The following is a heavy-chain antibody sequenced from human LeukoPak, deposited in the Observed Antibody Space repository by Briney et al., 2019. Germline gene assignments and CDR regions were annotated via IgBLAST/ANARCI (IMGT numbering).Heavy chain of an antibody. Sequence: PGGSLRLSCAASGFTVSSNYMICVRQAPGRGLEWVSVIYSAGSTYYADSVKGRFTISRDDSKNTLFLQMNSLRAEDTAVYYCARVYSCPRGYFDLWGRGSLVTVSS. CDR1: GFTVSSNY. CDR3: ARVYSCPRGYFDL. CDR2: IYSAGST. D-gene: IGHD2-21*01. J-gene: IGHJ2*01. V-gene: IGHV3-53*01.